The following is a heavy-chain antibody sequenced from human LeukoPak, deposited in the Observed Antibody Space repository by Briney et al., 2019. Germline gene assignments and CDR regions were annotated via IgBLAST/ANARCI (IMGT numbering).Heavy chain of an antibody. CDR1: GVSISNYY. CDR2: IYYSGST. CDR3: ARTLNYLKWFDP. V-gene: IGHV4-59*08. Sequence: SETLSLSCAVSGVSISNYYWTWIRQPPGKGLECIGYIYYSGSTNYNPSLRSRVTISVDTSKNQFSLKLTSVTAADTAMYYCARTLNYLKWFDPWGQGTLVTVSS. J-gene: IGHJ5*02. D-gene: IGHD1-7*01.